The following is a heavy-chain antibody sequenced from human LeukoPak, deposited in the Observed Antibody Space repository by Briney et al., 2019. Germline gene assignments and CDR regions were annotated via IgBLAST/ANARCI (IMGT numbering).Heavy chain of an antibody. Sequence: ASMKVSCKASGYTFTVYDINWVRQAPGQGLEWMGWVTPTSGNTVYAQKFQGRVTISRDTSIGTAYLELSSLTSEDTAVYYCARETGGGNSNFDYWGQGTLVTVSS. D-gene: IGHD4-23*01. CDR2: VTPTSGNT. J-gene: IGHJ4*02. CDR3: ARETGGGNSNFDY. V-gene: IGHV1-8*03. CDR1: GYTFTVYD.